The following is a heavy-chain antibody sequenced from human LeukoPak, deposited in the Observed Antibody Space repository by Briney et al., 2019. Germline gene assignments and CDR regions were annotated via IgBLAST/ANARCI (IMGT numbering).Heavy chain of an antibody. Sequence: PGGSLRLSCAASGISFSGNWMGWVRQAPGEGLEWVASIKYDGSAKYNADSVKGRFTISRDNAKNSLYLEMNSLRAEDTAVYYCARDRYYYDSSGLVDYWGQGTLVTVSS. V-gene: IGHV3-7*01. CDR1: GISFSGNW. J-gene: IGHJ4*02. CDR3: ARDRYYYDSSGLVDY. D-gene: IGHD3-22*01. CDR2: IKYDGSAK.